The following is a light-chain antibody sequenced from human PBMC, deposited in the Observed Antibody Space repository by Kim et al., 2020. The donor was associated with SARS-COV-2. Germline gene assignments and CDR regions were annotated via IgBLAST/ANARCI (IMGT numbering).Light chain of an antibody. CDR1: QSVSSY. CDR2: DAS. CDR3: QQRKNWAT. V-gene: IGKV3-11*01. J-gene: IGKJ1*01. Sequence: SLSPGEGAPLSCRASQSVSSYVAWYQYKPGQPPRLLIYDASKRATGIPARFSGSGFGTDFTLTISSLEPEDFAIYYCQQRKNWATFGQGTKVDIK.